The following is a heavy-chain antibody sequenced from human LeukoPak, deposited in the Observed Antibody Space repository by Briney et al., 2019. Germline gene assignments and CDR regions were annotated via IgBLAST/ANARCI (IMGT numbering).Heavy chain of an antibody. CDR1: GGSISSYY. Sequence: PSETLSLTCTVSGGSISSYYWSWIRQPPGKGLEWIGYIYYSGSTNYNPSLKSRVTISVDTSKNQFSLKLSSVTAADTAVYYCASLVGATQYYFDYWGQGTGVAVSS. CDR2: IYYSGST. CDR3: ASLVGATQYYFDY. J-gene: IGHJ4*02. D-gene: IGHD1-26*01. V-gene: IGHV4-59*01.